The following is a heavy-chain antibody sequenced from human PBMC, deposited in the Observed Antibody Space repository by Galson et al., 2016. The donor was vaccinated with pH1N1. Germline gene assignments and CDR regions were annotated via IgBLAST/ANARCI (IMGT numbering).Heavy chain of an antibody. Sequence: SLRLSCAASRFIFSQYWMSWVRQPPGKGLEWVANIKLDGSKKYYVDSVRGRFTISRDNAKNSLFLQMNSLRAEDTAVYYCVRGVGIAAAAWGQGTLVTVSS. CDR3: VRGVGIAAAA. D-gene: IGHD6-13*01. J-gene: IGHJ5*02. CDR2: IKLDGSKK. V-gene: IGHV3-7*01. CDR1: RFIFSQYW.